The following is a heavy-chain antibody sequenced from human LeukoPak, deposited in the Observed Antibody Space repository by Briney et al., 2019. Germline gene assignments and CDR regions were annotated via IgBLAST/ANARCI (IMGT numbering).Heavy chain of an antibody. D-gene: IGHD6-19*01. CDR1: GYTFTNND. CDR2: VSSDSGDT. V-gene: IGHV1-8*01. CDR3: TRGRAAGD. Sequence: ASVKVSCKASGYTFTNNDINWVRQATGQGLEWMGWVSSDSGDTGYAPNFRGRVTMTTDTSINTAYMELTSLTSEDTAIYYCTRGRAAGDWGQGTLVTVSS. J-gene: IGHJ4*02.